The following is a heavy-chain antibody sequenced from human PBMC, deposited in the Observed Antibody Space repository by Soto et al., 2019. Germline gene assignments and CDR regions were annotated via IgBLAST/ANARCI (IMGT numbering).Heavy chain of an antibody. CDR2: ISSSSSTI. V-gene: IGHV3-48*02. CDR3: ARGRGYCSGGSCREYYCDY. J-gene: IGHJ4*02. Sequence: EVQLVESGGGLVQPGGSLRLSCAASGFTFSSYSMNWVRQAPGKGLEWVSYISSSSSTIYYADSVKGRFTISRDNAKNXLXXQMNSLRDEDKAVYYCARGRGYCSGGSCREYYCDYWGQGTLLTVSS. CDR1: GFTFSSYS. D-gene: IGHD2-15*01.